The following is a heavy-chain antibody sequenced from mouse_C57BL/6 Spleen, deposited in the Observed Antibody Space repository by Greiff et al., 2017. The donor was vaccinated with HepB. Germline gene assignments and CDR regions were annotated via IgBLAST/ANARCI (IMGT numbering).Heavy chain of an antibody. CDR1: GYTFTSYW. J-gene: IGHJ2*01. CDR3: AWYGGYEGN. CDR2: ISSGSGST. Sequence: QVQLQQPGAALVKPGASVKMSCKASGYTFTSYWITWVKQRPGQGLEWLGDISSGSGSTNYTEKFTSKATLTVDTYSSTAYMQLSSLTSEDSAVFYFAWYGGYEGNWGQGTTLTVAS. D-gene: IGHD2-3*01. V-gene: IGHV1-55*01.